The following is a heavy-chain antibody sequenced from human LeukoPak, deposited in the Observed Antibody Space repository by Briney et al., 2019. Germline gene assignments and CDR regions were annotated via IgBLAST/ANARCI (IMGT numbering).Heavy chain of an antibody. D-gene: IGHD2-15*01. V-gene: IGHV3-23*01. Sequence: GGSLRLSCAASGFTFSSYAMSWVLQAPGKGLEWVSAISGSGGSTYYADSVKGRFTISRDNSKNTLYLQMNSLRAEDTAVYYCAKVNCSGGSCYSLDYWGQGTLVTVSS. J-gene: IGHJ4*02. CDR1: GFTFSSYA. CDR2: ISGSGGST. CDR3: AKVNCSGGSCYSLDY.